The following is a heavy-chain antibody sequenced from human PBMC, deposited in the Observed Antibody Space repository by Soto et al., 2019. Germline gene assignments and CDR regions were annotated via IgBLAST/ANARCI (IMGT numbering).Heavy chain of an antibody. CDR1: GFTFSSYA. CDR3: AKDLLVVVGATDDP. V-gene: IGHV3-23*01. D-gene: IGHD1-26*01. Sequence: EVQLLESGGGLVQPGGSLRLSCAASGFTFSSYAMSWVRQAPGKGLERVSAISGSGGSTYYADSVQCRFTISRDNSKNPLYLQMNSLRAEDTAVYYCAKDLLVVVGATDDPWGQGTLVTVSS. CDR2: ISGSGGST. J-gene: IGHJ5*02.